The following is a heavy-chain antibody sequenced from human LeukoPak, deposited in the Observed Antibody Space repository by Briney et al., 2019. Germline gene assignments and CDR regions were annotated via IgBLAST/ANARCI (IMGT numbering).Heavy chain of an antibody. J-gene: IGHJ4*02. CDR2: INSDGSST. CDR1: GFTFSSYW. Sequence: GGSLRLSCAASGFTFSSYWMHWARQAPGKGLVWVSRINSDGSSTSYGDSVKGRFTISRDNAKNTLYLQMNSLRAEDTAVYYCALPVYSSGWYGRDLFDYWGQGTLVTVSS. V-gene: IGHV3-74*01. CDR3: ALPVYSSGWYGRDLFDY. D-gene: IGHD6-19*01.